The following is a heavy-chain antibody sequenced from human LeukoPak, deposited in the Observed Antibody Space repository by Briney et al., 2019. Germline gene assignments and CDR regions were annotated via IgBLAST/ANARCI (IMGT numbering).Heavy chain of an antibody. CDR1: GFTFSGSA. Sequence: PGGSLRLSCAASGFTFSGSAMHWVRQASGKGLEWVGRIRSKANSYATAYAASVKGRFTISRDDSKNTAYLQMNSLKTEDTAVYYCARDPDTAMVKYFDYWGQGTLVTVSS. V-gene: IGHV3-73*01. CDR3: ARDPDTAMVKYFDY. J-gene: IGHJ4*02. D-gene: IGHD5-18*01. CDR2: IRSKANSYAT.